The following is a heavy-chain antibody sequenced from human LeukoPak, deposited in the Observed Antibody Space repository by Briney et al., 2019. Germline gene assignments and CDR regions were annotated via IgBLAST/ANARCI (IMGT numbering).Heavy chain of an antibody. Sequence: GESLKISCKGSGYSFTSYWISWVRQMPVKGLEWMGRIDPSDSYTNYSPSFQGHVTISADKSISTAYLQWSSLKASDTAMYYCARLKRTNYDFWSGYSMVAFDIWGQGTMVTVSS. CDR2: IDPSDSYT. V-gene: IGHV5-10-1*01. J-gene: IGHJ3*02. CDR3: ARLKRTNYDFWSGYSMVAFDI. D-gene: IGHD3-3*01. CDR1: GYSFTSYW.